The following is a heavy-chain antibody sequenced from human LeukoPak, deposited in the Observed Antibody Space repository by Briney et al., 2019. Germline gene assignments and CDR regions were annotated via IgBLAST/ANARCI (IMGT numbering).Heavy chain of an antibody. Sequence: GGSLRLSRAASGFTFSSYAMSWVRQAPGKGLEWVSAISGSGGITYYADSVKGRFTISRDNSKNTLYLQMNSLRAEDTAVYYCAKDHSSSWETDAFDIWGQGTMVTVS. J-gene: IGHJ3*02. CDR1: GFTFSSYA. V-gene: IGHV3-23*01. D-gene: IGHD6-13*01. CDR3: AKDHSSSWETDAFDI. CDR2: ISGSGGIT.